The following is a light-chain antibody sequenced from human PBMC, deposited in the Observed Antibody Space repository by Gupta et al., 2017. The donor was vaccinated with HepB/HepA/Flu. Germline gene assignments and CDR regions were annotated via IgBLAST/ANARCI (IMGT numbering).Light chain of an antibody. V-gene: IGLV3-19*01. Sequence: SSELTQDLAVSVALGQTVRITCQGDSLRNHYASWYQQKPGPAPVLVLYGRNYRPSEIPDRFSGSSSGNIVSLTITWAQAEGEADYSCKSRDSSGNHLLFGGGTKLTVL. CDR2: GRN. J-gene: IGLJ3*02. CDR1: SLRNHY. CDR3: KSRDSSGNHLL.